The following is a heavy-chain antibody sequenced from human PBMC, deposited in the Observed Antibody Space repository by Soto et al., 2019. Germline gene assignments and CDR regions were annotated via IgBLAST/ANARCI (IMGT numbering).Heavy chain of an antibody. D-gene: IGHD6-13*01. V-gene: IGHV4-31*03. Sequence: QVQLQESGPGLVKPSQTLSLTCTVSGGSISSGGYYWSWIRQHPGKGLEWIGYIYYSGSTYYNPSLKSRVTISVDTSKKQFSLKLSSVPAADTAVYYCARTSGYSSSWYVGTPWYFDLWGRGTLVTVSS. CDR3: ARTSGYSSSWYVGTPWYFDL. J-gene: IGHJ2*01. CDR2: IYYSGST. CDR1: GGSISSGGYY.